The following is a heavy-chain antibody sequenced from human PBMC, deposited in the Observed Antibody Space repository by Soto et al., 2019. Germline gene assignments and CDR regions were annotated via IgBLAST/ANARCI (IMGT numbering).Heavy chain of an antibody. CDR3: AKWSGALSDY. Sequence: EVPLGESGGGLVQPGGSLRLSCAASEFTFSSYWMRWVRNAPVKGLVWVSSINSDGSSTSYADFVKGRFTISRDNAKNTLFLKMNSLRAEDKAVYYCAKWSGALSDYWGQGTLVTVSS. D-gene: IGHD3-10*02. CDR1: EFTFSSYW. CDR2: INSDGSST. J-gene: IGHJ4*02. V-gene: IGHV3-74*01.